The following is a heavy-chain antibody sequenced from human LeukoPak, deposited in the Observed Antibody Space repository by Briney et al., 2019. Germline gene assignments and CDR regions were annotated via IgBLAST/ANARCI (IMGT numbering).Heavy chain of an antibody. D-gene: IGHD6-19*01. J-gene: IGHJ4*02. CDR2: IYYSGSA. CDR3: ARDRDSSGWFDY. V-gene: IGHV4-59*01. CDR1: GGSISGFY. Sequence: SETLSLTCTVSGGSISGFYWGWIRQPPGKGLEWIGFIYYSGSANYNPSLKSRVTMSVDMSKNHFSLKLSSVTAADTAFYDCARDRDSSGWFDYWGQGALVTVSS.